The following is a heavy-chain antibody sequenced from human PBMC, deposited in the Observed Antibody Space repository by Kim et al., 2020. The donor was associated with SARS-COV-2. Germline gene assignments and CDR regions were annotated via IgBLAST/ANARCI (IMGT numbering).Heavy chain of an antibody. Sequence: GRFTISRDNAKNSLYLQMNSLRDEDTAVYYCARMSRDLNYYDSSGYYSDYWGQGTLVTVSS. J-gene: IGHJ4*02. V-gene: IGHV3-48*02. D-gene: IGHD3-22*01. CDR3: ARMSRDLNYYDSSGYYSDY.